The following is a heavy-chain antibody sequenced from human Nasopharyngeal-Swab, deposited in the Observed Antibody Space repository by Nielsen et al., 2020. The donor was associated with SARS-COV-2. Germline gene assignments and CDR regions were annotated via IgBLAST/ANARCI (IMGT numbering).Heavy chain of an antibody. V-gene: IGHV3-7*01. CDR1: TFTFSSYW. CDR3: ARASGSGSFDY. D-gene: IGHD3-10*01. Sequence: GGSLTLSCAASTFTFSSYWMSWVRQAPGKGLEWVANIKQDVSEKYYVDSVKGRFTISRDNAKNSLYLQMNSLRAEDTAVYYCARASGSGSFDYWGQGTLVTVSS. J-gene: IGHJ4*02. CDR2: IKQDVSEK.